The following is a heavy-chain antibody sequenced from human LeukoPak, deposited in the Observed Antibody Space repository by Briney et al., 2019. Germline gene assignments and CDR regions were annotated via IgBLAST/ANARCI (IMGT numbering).Heavy chain of an antibody. CDR1: GGSISSGGYS. CDR3: ARGDGSSGYYDDAFDI. Sequence: PSETLSLTCAVSGGSISSGGYSWSWIRQPPGKGLEWIGYIYHSGSTYYNPSLKSRVTISVDRSKNQFSLKLSSVTAADTAVYYCARGDGSSGYYDDAFDIWGQGTMVTVSS. CDR2: IYHSGST. D-gene: IGHD3-22*01. J-gene: IGHJ3*02. V-gene: IGHV4-30-2*01.